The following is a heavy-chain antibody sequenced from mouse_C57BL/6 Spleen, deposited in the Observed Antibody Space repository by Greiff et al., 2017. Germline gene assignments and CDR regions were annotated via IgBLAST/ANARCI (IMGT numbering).Heavy chain of an antibody. V-gene: IGHV1-26*01. CDR2: INPNNGGT. D-gene: IGHD2-4*01. CDR1: GYTFTDYY. CDR3: ERVYDYESGVYAMDY. Sequence: VQLQQSGPELVKPGASVKISCKASGYTFTDYYMNWVKQSHGQSLEWIGDINPNNGGTSYNQKFKGKATLTVDKSSSTAYMELRSLTSEDSEVYYCERVYDYESGVYAMDYWGQGTTVTVSS. J-gene: IGHJ4*01.